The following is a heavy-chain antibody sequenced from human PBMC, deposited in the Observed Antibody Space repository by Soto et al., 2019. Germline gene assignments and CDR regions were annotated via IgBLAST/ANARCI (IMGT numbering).Heavy chain of an antibody. Sequence: PGGSLRLSCVTSGFTFGDYTMSWFRQAPGGGLEWVSFIRSKAYGGTTECAASVKGRFTISRDDSKSIAYLQMNSLKSEDTAAYYCARDLASSNSDDFYGMDGWGQGTTVTVSS. CDR3: ARDLASSNSDDFYGMDG. D-gene: IGHD6-25*01. J-gene: IGHJ6*02. CDR2: IRSKAYGGTT. V-gene: IGHV3-49*03. CDR1: GFTFGDYT.